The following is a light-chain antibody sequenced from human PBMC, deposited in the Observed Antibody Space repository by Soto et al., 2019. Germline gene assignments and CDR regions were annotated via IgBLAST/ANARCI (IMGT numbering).Light chain of an antibody. J-gene: IGLJ1*01. Sequence: QSVLTQPPSASGSPGQSVTISCTGTSSDVGGYNYVSWYQQHPGKATKLMIYDVSKRPSGVPDRFSGSKSGNTASLTVSVLQAEDEADYYCSSYAGSNNYVFGTGTKVTVL. CDR3: SSYAGSNNYV. CDR2: DVS. V-gene: IGLV2-8*01. CDR1: SSDVGGYNY.